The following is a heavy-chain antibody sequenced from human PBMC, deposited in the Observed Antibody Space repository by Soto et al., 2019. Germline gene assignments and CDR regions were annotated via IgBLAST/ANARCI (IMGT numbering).Heavy chain of an antibody. J-gene: IGHJ4*02. CDR1: GFTFSTYA. D-gene: IGHD1-26*01. CDR3: ARDPSHSYYTLFYYFDY. V-gene: IGHV3-23*01. CDR2: ISGSGSNT. Sequence: GGSLRLSCAASGFTFSTYAMSWVRQAPGKGLEWVSAISGSGSNTYYADSVKGRFTISRDDSKSTLYLQMNSLRAEDTAVYYCARDPSHSYYTLFYYFDYWGQGTLVTVSS.